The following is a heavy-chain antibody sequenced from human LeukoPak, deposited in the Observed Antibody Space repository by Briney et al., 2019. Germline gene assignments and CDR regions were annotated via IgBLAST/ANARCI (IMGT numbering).Heavy chain of an antibody. CDR2: ISYDGSNK. Sequence: PGGSLRLSCAASGFTFSSYAMHWVRQAPGKGLEWVAVISYDGSNKYYADSVKGRFTISRDNSKNTLYLQMNSLRAEDTAVYYCASSRDGYNDYWGRGTLVTVSS. V-gene: IGHV3-30-3*01. CDR3: ASSRDGYNDY. J-gene: IGHJ4*02. D-gene: IGHD5-24*01. CDR1: GFTFSSYA.